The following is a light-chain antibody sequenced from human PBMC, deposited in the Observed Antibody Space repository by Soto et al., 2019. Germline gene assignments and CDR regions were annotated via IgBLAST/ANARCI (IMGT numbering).Light chain of an antibody. Sequence: QSVLTQPPSASGTPGQRVTISCSGSSSNIGTNTVNWYQQLPGTAPKLLIYANHQRPSGVPDRFSGSESGTSASLAISGLQSEDEADYYCAAWDDSLNGGLFGGGTKLTVL. J-gene: IGLJ3*02. CDR3: AAWDDSLNGGL. CDR2: ANH. CDR1: SSNIGTNT. V-gene: IGLV1-44*01.